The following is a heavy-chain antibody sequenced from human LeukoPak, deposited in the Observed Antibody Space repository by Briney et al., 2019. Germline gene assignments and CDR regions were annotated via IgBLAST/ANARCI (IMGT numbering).Heavy chain of an antibody. D-gene: IGHD2-2*01. CDR3: ARQRGCSSTSCYRFDP. V-gene: IGHV4-59*08. J-gene: IGHJ5*02. CDR1: GGSISSYY. CDR2: IYYSENT. Sequence: SETLSLTCTVSGGSISSYYWSWIRQPPGKGLEWIGYIYYSENTNYNPSLKSRVTISVDTSKNQFSLKLSSVTAADTAVYYCARQRGCSSTSCYRFDPWGQGTLVTVSS.